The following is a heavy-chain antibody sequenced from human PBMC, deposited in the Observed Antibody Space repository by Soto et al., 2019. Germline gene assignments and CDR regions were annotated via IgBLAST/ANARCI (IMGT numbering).Heavy chain of an antibody. CDR3: AHYPAILRYFDR. J-gene: IGHJ4*02. CDR2: IYWDDDQ. CDR1: GFSLSTNGVG. D-gene: IGHD3-9*01. Sequence: QITLKESGPTLVKPTQTLTLTCTFSGFSLSTNGVGVGWIRQPPGKALEWLALIYWDDDQRYSPSLKSRLTITKDTSKNQVVLTMTNMDPVDTATYYCAHYPAILRYFDRWGQGTLVTVSS. V-gene: IGHV2-5*02.